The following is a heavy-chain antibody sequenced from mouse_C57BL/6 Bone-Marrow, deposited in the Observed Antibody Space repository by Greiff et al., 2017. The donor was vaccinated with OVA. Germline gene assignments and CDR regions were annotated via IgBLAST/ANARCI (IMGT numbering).Heavy chain of an antibody. V-gene: IGHV7-1*01. D-gene: IGHD4-1*01. CDR2: SRNKANDYTT. CDR3: ARDATGTAMDY. Sequence: EVHLVESGGGLVQSGRSLRLSCATSGFTFSDFYMEWVRQAPGKGLEWIAASRNKANDYTTEYSASVKGRFIVSRDTSQSILYLQMNALRAEDTAIYYCARDATGTAMDYWGQGTSVTVSS. CDR1: GFTFSDFY. J-gene: IGHJ4*01.